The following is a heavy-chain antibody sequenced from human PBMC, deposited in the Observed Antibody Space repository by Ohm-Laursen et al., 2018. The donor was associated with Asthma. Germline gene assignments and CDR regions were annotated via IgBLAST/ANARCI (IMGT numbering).Heavy chain of an antibody. Sequence: GTLSLTCTVSGGSVSSGSYYWSWIRQPPGKGLEWIGYIYYSGSTNYNPSLKSRVTISVDTSKNQFSLKLSSVTAADTAVYYCAAYSSSGRAFDIWGQGTMVTVSS. CDR1: GGSVSSGSYY. V-gene: IGHV4-61*01. CDR2: IYYSGST. D-gene: IGHD6-6*01. J-gene: IGHJ3*02. CDR3: AAYSSSGRAFDI.